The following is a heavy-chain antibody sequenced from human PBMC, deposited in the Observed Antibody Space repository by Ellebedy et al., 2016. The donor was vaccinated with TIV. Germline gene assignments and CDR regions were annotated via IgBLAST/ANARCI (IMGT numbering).Heavy chain of an antibody. D-gene: IGHD1-26*01. V-gene: IGHV3-11*01. CDR2: ISSSGNTI. CDR3: ARAPPRRGSYVWDY. CDR1: GFTFSDYY. J-gene: IGHJ4*02. Sequence: GGSLRLSXAASGFTFSDYYMCWIRRAPGKGLEWVSYISSSGNTIYYADSVKGRFTISRDNAKNSLYLQMNSLRAEDTAVYYCARAPPRRGSYVWDYWGQGTLVTVSS.